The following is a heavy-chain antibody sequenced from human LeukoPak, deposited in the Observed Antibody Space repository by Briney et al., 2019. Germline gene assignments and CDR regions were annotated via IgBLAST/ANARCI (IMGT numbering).Heavy chain of an antibody. CDR1: GFTFSNHN. Sequence: GGSLRLSCAASGFTFSNHNMNWVRQAPGKGLEWVSSISTSSSYIYYADSVKGRFTISRDNAKNSLYLQMNSLRAEDTAVYYCARVDPGSYLMFYYVDYWGQGTLVTVSS. J-gene: IGHJ4*02. D-gene: IGHD3-10*01. CDR2: ISTSSSYI. CDR3: ARVDPGSYLMFYYVDY. V-gene: IGHV3-21*01.